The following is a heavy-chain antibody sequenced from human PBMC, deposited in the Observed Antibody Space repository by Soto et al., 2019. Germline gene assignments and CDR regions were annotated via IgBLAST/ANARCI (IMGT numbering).Heavy chain of an antibody. CDR1: GGTFSSYA. CDR2: IIPIFGTA. D-gene: IGHD6-13*01. J-gene: IGHJ6*02. CDR3: ARDPIIASSGTIGMDV. Sequence: QVQLVQSGAEVKKPGSSVKVSCKASGGTFSSYAISWVLQAPGQVLEWMGGIIPIFGTATYAQKFQGRVTITADATTSTAYMELSSLRSEDTAVYYCARDPIIASSGTIGMDVWGQGTTVTVSS. V-gene: IGHV1-69*12.